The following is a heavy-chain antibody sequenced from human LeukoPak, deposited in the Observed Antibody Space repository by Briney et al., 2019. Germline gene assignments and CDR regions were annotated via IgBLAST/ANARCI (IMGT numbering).Heavy chain of an antibody. CDR1: GFTFKLSA. CDR3: ARDRGPYVGIDNNWFDP. CDR2: IGGTGDRT. V-gene: IGHV3-23*01. J-gene: IGHJ5*02. Sequence: GGSRKLSCTASGFTFKLSAMTRVRQAPGKGLEWVSAIGGTGDRTYYSDSVKGRFTISRDNSKNTLYLQMDSLRAEDTATYYCARDRGPYVGIDNNWFDPWGQGTLVIVSS. D-gene: IGHD3-10*02.